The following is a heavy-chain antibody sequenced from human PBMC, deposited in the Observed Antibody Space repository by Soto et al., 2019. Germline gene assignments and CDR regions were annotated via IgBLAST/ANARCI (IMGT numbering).Heavy chain of an antibody. Sequence: QITLKESGPTLVKPTQTLTLTCTFSGFSLTTSGVGVSWIRQPPGNALEWLAVIYWDNDKRFSPSLKTMLTITKDTSESQVVLTLTNMDPLDTATYYCSQGGSGSDYGMDVWGQGTTVTVSS. CDR3: SQGGSGSDYGMDV. CDR2: IYWDNDK. CDR1: GFSLTTSGVG. D-gene: IGHD3-10*01. J-gene: IGHJ6*02. V-gene: IGHV2-5*02.